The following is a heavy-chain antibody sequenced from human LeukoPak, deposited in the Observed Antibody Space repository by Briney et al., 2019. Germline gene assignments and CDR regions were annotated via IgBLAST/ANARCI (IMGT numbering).Heavy chain of an antibody. D-gene: IGHD2-8*02. CDR1: GFTFSSYE. Sequence: GGSLRLSCAASGFTFSSYEMNWVRQPPGRGLDWVAHIRYDESDKYYADSVKGRFTISRDISKNTVYLQMNSLRVEDTAVYYCAKDFYWAFDYWGQGTLVTVSS. V-gene: IGHV3-30*02. CDR3: AKDFYWAFDY. J-gene: IGHJ4*02. CDR2: IRYDESDK.